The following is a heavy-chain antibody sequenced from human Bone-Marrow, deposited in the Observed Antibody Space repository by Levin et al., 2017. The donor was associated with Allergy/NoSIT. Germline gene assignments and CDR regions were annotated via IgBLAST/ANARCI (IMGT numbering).Heavy chain of an antibody. CDR3: ARAPSPGAN. CDR1: GFTVSNNY. J-gene: IGHJ4*02. D-gene: IGHD2-8*02. CDR2: IYSGGQT. V-gene: IGHV3-53*01. Sequence: GGSLRLSCAASGFTVSNNYMSWVRQAPGKGMEGVSVIYSGGQTHYADSVRGRFTISRDSSNNTLYLQMNSLRAEDTAMYYCARAPSPGANWGQGTLVTVSS.